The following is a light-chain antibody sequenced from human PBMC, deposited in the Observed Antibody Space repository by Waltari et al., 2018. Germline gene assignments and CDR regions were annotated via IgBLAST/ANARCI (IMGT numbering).Light chain of an antibody. CDR3: QQYDGSVLT. V-gene: IGKV3-20*01. CDR1: QTINNNF. J-gene: IGKJ4*01. CDR2: GAS. Sequence: IVLTQSPDTLSLSPGQRATLSCRASQTINNNFLVWYQQKPGQAPRLIIHGASSRATGFPDRVSGSGSGTDFTLTISSLKPEDSAVYYCQQYDGSVLTFGGGTKVEI.